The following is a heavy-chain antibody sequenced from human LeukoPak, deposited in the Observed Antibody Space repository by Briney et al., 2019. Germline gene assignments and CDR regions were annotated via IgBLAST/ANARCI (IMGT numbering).Heavy chain of an antibody. CDR2: INSSSGAT. Sequence: GASVKVSCKASGYTFTGYYLHWVRQAPGQGLKWMGRINSSSGATDYVQKFQGRVTMTGDTSITTAYMELSSLRSDDTAVYYCARENSGYFDYWGQGALVTVSS. CDR1: GYTFTGYY. D-gene: IGHD4-23*01. J-gene: IGHJ4*02. CDR3: ARENSGYFDY. V-gene: IGHV1-2*06.